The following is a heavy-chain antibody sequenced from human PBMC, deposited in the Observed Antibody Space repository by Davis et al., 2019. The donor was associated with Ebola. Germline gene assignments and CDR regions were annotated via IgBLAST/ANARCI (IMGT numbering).Heavy chain of an antibody. CDR2: IYYSGST. D-gene: IGHD6-13*01. Sequence: MPSETLSLTCTVSGGSISSYYWSWIRQPPGKGLEWIGYIYYSGSTNYNPSLKSRVTISVDTSKNQFSLKLSSVTAADTAVYYCARHAYSSSGGYNWFDPWGQGTLVTVSS. V-gene: IGHV4-59*08. CDR3: ARHAYSSSGGYNWFDP. CDR1: GGSISSYY. J-gene: IGHJ5*02.